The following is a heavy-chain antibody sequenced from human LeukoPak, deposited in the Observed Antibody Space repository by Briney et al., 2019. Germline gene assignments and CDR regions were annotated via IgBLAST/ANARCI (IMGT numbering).Heavy chain of an antibody. V-gene: IGHV4-34*01. CDR2: INHSGST. Sequence: SETLSLICAVYGGSFSGYYWSWIRQPPGKGLEWIGEINHSGSTNYNPSLKSRVTISVDTSKNHFSLKLSSVTAADTAVYYRARGHLGFIGAKFLTAFDYWGQGTLVTVSS. CDR1: GGSFSGYY. CDR3: ARGHLGFIGAKFLTAFDY. D-gene: IGHD4/OR15-4a*01. J-gene: IGHJ4*02.